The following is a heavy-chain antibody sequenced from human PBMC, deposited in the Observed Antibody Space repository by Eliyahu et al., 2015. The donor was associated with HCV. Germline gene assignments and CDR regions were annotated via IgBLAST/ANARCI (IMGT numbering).Heavy chain of an antibody. D-gene: IGHD2-2*01. CDR3: ARDLYCSSTRCYPFGY. V-gene: IGHV3-74*01. CDR2: IKSDGSST. Sequence: EVQLVESGGGLVQPGGSLRLSCAASGFTFSSYWMQWVRQAPGKGLMWVSRIKSDGSSTSYADSVKGRFTISRDNAKNTLYLQMNSLRAEDTAVYYCARDLYCSSTRCYPFGYWGQGTLVTVSS. J-gene: IGHJ4*02. CDR1: GFTFSSYW.